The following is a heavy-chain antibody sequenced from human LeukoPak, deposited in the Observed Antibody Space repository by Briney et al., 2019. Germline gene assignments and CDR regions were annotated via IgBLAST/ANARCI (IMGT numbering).Heavy chain of an antibody. CDR3: ARHLGPAERRCDY. D-gene: IGHD1-1*01. V-gene: IGHV1-69*13. Sequence: GASVKVSCKASGGTFSSYAISWVRQAPGQGLEWMGGIIPIFGTANYAQKFQGRVTITADESTSTAYMELSSLRSEDTAVYYCARHLGPAERRCDYWGQGTLVTVSS. J-gene: IGHJ4*02. CDR2: IIPIFGTA. CDR1: GGTFSSYA.